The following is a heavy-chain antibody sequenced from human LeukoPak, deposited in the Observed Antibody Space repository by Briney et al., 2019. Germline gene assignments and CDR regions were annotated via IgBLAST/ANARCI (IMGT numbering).Heavy chain of an antibody. V-gene: IGHV3-30*02. CDR2: IRYDGSNK. Sequence: GGSLRLSCAASGFTFSSYGMHWVRQAPGKGLEWVAFIRYDGSNKYYADSVKGRFTISRDNSKNTLYLQMNSLRAGDTAVYYCAKAAYCSGGSCYSPTWFDPWGQGTLVTVSS. J-gene: IGHJ5*02. CDR3: AKAAYCSGGSCYSPTWFDP. D-gene: IGHD2-15*01. CDR1: GFTFSSYG.